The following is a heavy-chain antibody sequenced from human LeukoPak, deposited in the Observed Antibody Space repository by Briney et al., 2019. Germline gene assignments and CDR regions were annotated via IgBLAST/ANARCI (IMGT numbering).Heavy chain of an antibody. Sequence: GGSLRLSCAASGFTFSSYWMHWVRQAPGKGLVWVSRIKSDGSSTTYADSVKGRFTISRNTAKNTLYLQMKILRAEDTAVYYCARGPATALCDYWGQGTLVTASS. CDR2: IKSDGSST. V-gene: IGHV3-74*01. CDR3: ARGPATALCDY. J-gene: IGHJ4*02. D-gene: IGHD2-21*02. CDR1: GFTFSSYW.